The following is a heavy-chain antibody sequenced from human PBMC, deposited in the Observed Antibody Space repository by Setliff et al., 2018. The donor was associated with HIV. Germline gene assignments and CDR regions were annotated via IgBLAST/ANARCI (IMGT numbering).Heavy chain of an antibody. CDR1: GFTFSDYY. CDR3: ARDGGREMATTYYYYYGMDV. V-gene: IGHV3-11*06. Sequence: GGSLRLSCAASGFTFSDYYMSWIRQAPGKGLEWVSYLSSSSSYTNYADSVKGRFTISRDNAKNSLYLQMNSLRAEDTAVYYCARDGGREMATTYYYYYGMDVWGQGTTVTVSS. J-gene: IGHJ6*02. D-gene: IGHD1-1*01. CDR2: LSSSSSYT.